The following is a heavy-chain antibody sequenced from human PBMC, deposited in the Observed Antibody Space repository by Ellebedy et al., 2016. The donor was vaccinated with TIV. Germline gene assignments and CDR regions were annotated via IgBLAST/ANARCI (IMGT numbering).Heavy chain of an antibody. Sequence: SETLSLTXTVSGGSISSGGYYWSWIRQHPGKGLEWIGYIYYSGSTYYNPSLKSRVTISVDTSKNQFSLKLSSVTAADTAVYYCARDQYSSSSIWGQGTMVTVSS. CDR3: ARDQYSSSSI. CDR1: GGSISSGGYY. J-gene: IGHJ3*02. D-gene: IGHD6-6*01. V-gene: IGHV4-31*03. CDR2: IYYSGST.